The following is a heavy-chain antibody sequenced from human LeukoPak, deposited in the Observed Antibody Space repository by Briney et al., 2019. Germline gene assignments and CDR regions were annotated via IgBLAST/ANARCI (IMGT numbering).Heavy chain of an antibody. CDR2: IYSGGNT. J-gene: IGHJ4*02. V-gene: IGHV3-66*02. CDR1: GFTVRSNY. D-gene: IGHD2-15*01. Sequence: GGSLRLSCAASGFTVRSNYMSWVRQAPGGGLEWVSVIYSGGNTYYADSVKGRFTISRDNSKNTVYLQMNSLRTEDTAVYYCARGEDTTISQIFDYWGQGTLVTVSS. CDR3: ARGEDTTISQIFDY.